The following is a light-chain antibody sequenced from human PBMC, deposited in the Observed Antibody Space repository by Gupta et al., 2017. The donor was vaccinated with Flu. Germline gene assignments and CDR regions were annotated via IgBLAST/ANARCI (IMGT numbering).Light chain of an antibody. Sequence: VTITCTSSTGSIGANDVHCYQQRPGRAPTTVIFEDNKRRDAVPARGSGSIDSASNAASLTISGLKTEDEADYYCQSDDSSNNWVFGGGTKLTVL. J-gene: IGLJ3*02. CDR3: QSDDSSNNWV. CDR1: TGSIGAND. CDR2: EDN. V-gene: IGLV6-57*02.